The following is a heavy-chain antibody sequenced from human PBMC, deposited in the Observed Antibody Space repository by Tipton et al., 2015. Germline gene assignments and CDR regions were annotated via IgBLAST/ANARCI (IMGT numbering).Heavy chain of an antibody. CDR3: TTELKNQRITMIRGASAKKFDY. V-gene: IGHV3-30*01. CDR1: GFTFSSNA. Sequence: SLRLSCAASGFTFSSNAMHWVRQAPGKGLEWVAVISDDGNSKNYADSVKGRFTISRDNSKNTLYLQMNSLRAEDTAVYYCTTELKNQRITMIRGASAKKFDYWGQGTLVTVS. D-gene: IGHD3-10*01. J-gene: IGHJ4*02. CDR2: ISDDGNSK.